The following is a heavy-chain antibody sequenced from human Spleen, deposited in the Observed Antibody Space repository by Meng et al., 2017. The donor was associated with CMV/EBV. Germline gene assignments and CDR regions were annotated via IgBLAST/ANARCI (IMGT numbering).Heavy chain of an antibody. D-gene: IGHD2-2*02. CDR1: GYIFNSYG. V-gene: IGHV1-18*01. CDR3: ARLRYCSRTSCDMGGGFDI. Sequence: ASVKVSCKASGYIFNSYGINWVRQAPGQGLEWMGWISTYNGNTNYAQKVQGRVSLTTDTSTSTAYMELRSLTSDDTAVYYCARLRYCSRTSCDMGGGFDIWGQGTMVTVSS. J-gene: IGHJ3*02. CDR2: ISTYNGNT.